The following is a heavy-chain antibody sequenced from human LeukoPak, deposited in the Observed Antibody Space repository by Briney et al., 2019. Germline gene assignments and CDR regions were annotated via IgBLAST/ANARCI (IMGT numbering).Heavy chain of an antibody. V-gene: IGHV3-64D*09. CDR2: ISDSGGST. D-gene: IGHD2-2*01. Sequence: PGGSLRLSCSASGFPFSSYAMHWVRQAPGKGLEYVSAISDSGGSTYYADSVKGRFTISRDNSKNTLYLQMSSLRAEDTAVYYCARDSVGDCSSTSCYDAFDIWGQGTMVTVSS. CDR3: ARDSVGDCSSTSCYDAFDI. CDR1: GFPFSSYA. J-gene: IGHJ3*02.